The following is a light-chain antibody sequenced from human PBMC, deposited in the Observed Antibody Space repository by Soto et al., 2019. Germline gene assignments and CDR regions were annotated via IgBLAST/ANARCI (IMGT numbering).Light chain of an antibody. J-gene: IGKJ4*01. CDR3: QQYGSSRT. Sequence: EIALTQSPATLSLSPGERATLSCRASQSVSSSYLAWYQQKPGQAPRLLIYGASSRATGIPDRFSGSGSGTDFTLTISRLEPEDFAVYYCQQYGSSRTFGGGTKVDIK. V-gene: IGKV3-20*01. CDR1: QSVSSSY. CDR2: GAS.